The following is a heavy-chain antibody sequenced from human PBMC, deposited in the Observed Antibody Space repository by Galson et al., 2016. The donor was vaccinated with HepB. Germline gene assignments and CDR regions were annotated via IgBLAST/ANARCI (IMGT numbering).Heavy chain of an antibody. J-gene: IGHJ3*02. CDR1: GFDFNDYY. Sequence: SLRLSCAASGFDFNDYYMTWIRQAPGKGLEWVSYISSTSHTVYYADSVRGRFTISRDNAKKSVYLQMNSLRAEDTAIYSCARVRGWLQLGASDIWGQGTRVTVPS. CDR2: ISSTSHTV. D-gene: IGHD5-24*01. CDR3: ARVRGWLQLGASDI. V-gene: IGHV3-11*01.